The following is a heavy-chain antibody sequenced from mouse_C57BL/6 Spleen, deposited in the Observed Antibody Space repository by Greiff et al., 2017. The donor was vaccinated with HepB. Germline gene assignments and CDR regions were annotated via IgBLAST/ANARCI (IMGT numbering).Heavy chain of an antibody. CDR3: TREGDYDEDWYFDV. D-gene: IGHD2-4*01. Sequence: EVQLVESGEGLVKPGGSLKLSCAASGFTFSSYAMSWVRQTPEKRLEWVAYISSGGDYIYYADTVKGRFTISRDNARNTLYLQMSSLKSEDTAMYYCTREGDYDEDWYFDVWGTGTTVTVSS. CDR1: GFTFSSYA. V-gene: IGHV5-9-1*02. CDR2: ISSGGDYI. J-gene: IGHJ1*03.